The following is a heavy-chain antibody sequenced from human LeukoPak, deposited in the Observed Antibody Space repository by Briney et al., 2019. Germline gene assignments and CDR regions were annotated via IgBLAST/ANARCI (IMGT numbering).Heavy chain of an antibody. J-gene: IGHJ5*02. D-gene: IGHD3-10*01. CDR1: GGSISSYY. CDR2: IYTSGST. CDR3: ASERPAGWFGELTDWFDP. Sequence: SETLPLTCTVSGGSISSYYWSWIRQPAGKGLEWIGRIYTSGSTNYNPSLKSRVTMSVDTSKNQFSLKLSPVTAADTAVYYCASERPAGWFGELTDWFDPWGQGTLVTVSS. V-gene: IGHV4-4*07.